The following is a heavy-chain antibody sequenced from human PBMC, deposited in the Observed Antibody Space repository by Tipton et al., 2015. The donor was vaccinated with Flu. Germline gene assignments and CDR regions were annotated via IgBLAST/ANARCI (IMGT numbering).Heavy chain of an antibody. CDR2: ICHSGNT. CDR1: GSSMGSGYC. Sequence: LRLSCSVSGSSMGSGYCWGWIRQPPGKGLEWIANICHSGNTYHNPSLKSRVTISVDTSKNQFSLKLRSVTAADTAVYYCARGTGDADTYFDSWGQGTLVTVSS. CDR3: ARGTGDADTYFDS. J-gene: IGHJ4*02. D-gene: IGHD1-1*01. V-gene: IGHV4-38-2*02.